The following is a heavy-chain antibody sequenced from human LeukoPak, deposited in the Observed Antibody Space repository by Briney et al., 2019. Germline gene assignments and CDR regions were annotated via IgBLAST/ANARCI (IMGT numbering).Heavy chain of an antibody. D-gene: IGHD4-17*01. V-gene: IGHV3-7*05. CDR1: GFTFSSYW. CDR3: ARTINRGDYRD. CDR2: INQDGSEK. Sequence: GGSLRLSCAASGFTFSSYWMHWVRQAPGIGLEWVANINQDGSEKYYVDSVKGRFTISRDNAKNSLFLQMNSLRAEDTAVYYCARTINRGDYRDWGQGTLVTVSS. J-gene: IGHJ4*02.